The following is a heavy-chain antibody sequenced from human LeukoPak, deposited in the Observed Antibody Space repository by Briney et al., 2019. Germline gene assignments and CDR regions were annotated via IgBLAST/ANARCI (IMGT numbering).Heavy chain of an antibody. CDR2: LHAAGGT. CDR3: AREGYDSSGYPRLLDY. V-gene: IGHV3-53*04. J-gene: IGHJ4*02. Sequence: GGSLRLSCAASGLTVSSNYMTWVRQAPGKGLEWVSVLHAAGGTYYADSVKGRFTISRHISKNTVYLQMKSLSPEDTAVYYCAREGYDSSGYPRLLDYWGQGTLVTVSS. D-gene: IGHD3-22*01. CDR1: GLTVSSNY.